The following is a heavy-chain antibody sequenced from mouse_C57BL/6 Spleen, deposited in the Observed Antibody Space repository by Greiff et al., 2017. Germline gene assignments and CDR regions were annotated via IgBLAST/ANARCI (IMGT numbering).Heavy chain of an antibody. D-gene: IGHD1-1*01. Sequence: QVQLQQPGAELVMPGASVKLSCKASGYTFTSYWMHWVKQRPGQGLEWIGEIDPSDSYTNYNQKFKGKSTLTVYKSSSTAYMQLSSLTSEDSAVYYCARLTVVAKDAMDYWGQGTSVTVSS. CDR2: IDPSDSYT. J-gene: IGHJ4*01. V-gene: IGHV1-69*01. CDR1: GYTFTSYW. CDR3: ARLTVVAKDAMDY.